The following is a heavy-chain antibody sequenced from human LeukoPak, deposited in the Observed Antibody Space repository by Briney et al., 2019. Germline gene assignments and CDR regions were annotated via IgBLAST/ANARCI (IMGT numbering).Heavy chain of an antibody. CDR3: AKDLTREDY. V-gene: IGHV3-23*01. D-gene: IGHD1-26*01. J-gene: IGHJ4*02. CDR1: GFTFSSYS. CDR2: ISGSGGST. Sequence: GGSLRLSCAVSGFTFSSYSMSWVRQAPGKGLEWVSTISGSGGSTYCADSVKGRLTISRDNSKNTLYLQMNSLRPEDTAVYYCAKDLTREDYWGQGTLVTVSS.